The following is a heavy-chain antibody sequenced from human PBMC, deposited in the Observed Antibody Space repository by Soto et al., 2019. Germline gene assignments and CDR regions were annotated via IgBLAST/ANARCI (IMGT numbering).Heavy chain of an antibody. Sequence: GGAPRPSCAASGIPFSKAWVRWGRPAPGKGLEWVGRIKSKTDGGTTDYAAPVKGRFTISRDDSKNTLYLQMNSLKTEDTAVYYCTTEEYSGYDNYWGQGTLVTVSS. J-gene: IGHJ4*02. CDR1: GIPFSKAW. V-gene: IGHV3-15*01. CDR2: IKSKTDGGTT. CDR3: TTEEYSGYDNY. D-gene: IGHD5-12*01.